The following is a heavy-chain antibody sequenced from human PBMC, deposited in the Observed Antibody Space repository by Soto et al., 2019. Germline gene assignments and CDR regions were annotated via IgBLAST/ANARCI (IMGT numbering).Heavy chain of an antibody. J-gene: IGHJ4*02. V-gene: IGHV3-11*06. CDR2: ISSSSSYT. CDR1: GFTFSVYY. Sequence: GGSLKLSCAASGFTFSVYYIRLIRQAPGKGLEWVSYISSSSSYTNYADSVKGRFTISRDNAKNSLYLQMNSLRAEDTAVYYCARAKLPYCNGDCSIDYWGQGTLVTVSS. D-gene: IGHD2-21*02. CDR3: ARAKLPYCNGDCSIDY.